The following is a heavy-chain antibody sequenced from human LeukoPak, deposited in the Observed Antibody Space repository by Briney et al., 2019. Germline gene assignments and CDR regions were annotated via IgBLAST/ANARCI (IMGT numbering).Heavy chain of an antibody. D-gene: IGHD3-10*01. CDR2: IYYSGST. CDR3: ARIRSLLWFGELND. V-gene: IGHV4-39*01. J-gene: IGHJ4*02. Sequence: KPSETLSLTCTVSGGSISSSRYYWGWIRHPPGKGLEWIGSIYYSGSTYYNPSLKSRVTISVDTSKNQFSLKLSSVTAADTAVYYCARIRSLLWFGELNDWGQGTLVTVSS. CDR1: GGSISSSRYY.